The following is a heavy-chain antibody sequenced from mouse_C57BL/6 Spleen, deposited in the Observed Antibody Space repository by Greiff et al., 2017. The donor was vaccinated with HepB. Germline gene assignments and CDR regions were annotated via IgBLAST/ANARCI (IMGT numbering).Heavy chain of an antibody. CDR2: ISYSGST. V-gene: IGHV3-8*01. D-gene: IGHD2-5*01. Sequence: VQLKESGPGLAKPSQTLSLTCSVTGYSITSDYWNWIRKFPGNKLEYMGYISYSGSTYYNPSLKSRISITRDTSKNQYYLQLHSVTTEDTATYYCARAYYSNYGYFDVWGTGTTVTVSS. CDR3: ARAYYSNYGYFDV. CDR1: GYSITSDY. J-gene: IGHJ1*03.